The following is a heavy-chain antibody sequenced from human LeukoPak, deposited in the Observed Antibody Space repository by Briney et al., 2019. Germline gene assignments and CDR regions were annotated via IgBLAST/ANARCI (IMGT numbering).Heavy chain of an antibody. CDR2: ISYDGSNK. D-gene: IGHD4-17*01. V-gene: IGHV3-30-3*01. J-gene: IGHJ4*02. CDR3: ARDALPQTAVTTWDYFDY. Sequence: GGSLRLSCAASGFTFSSYAMHWVRQAPGKGLEWVAVISYDGSNKYYADSVRGRFTVSRDNSKNTLYLQMHSLRGDDTAVYYCARDALPQTAVTTWDYFDYWGQGTLVTVSS. CDR1: GFTFSSYA.